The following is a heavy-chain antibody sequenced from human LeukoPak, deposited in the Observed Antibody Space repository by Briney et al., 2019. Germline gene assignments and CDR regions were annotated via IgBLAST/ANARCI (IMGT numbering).Heavy chain of an antibody. CDR2: IYTSGST. Sequence: SETLSLTCTVSGGSISSHYWSWIRQPAGKGLEWIGRIYTSGSTNYNPSLKSRVTMSVDTSKNQFSLKLSSVTAADTAVYYCARERRNLGWQHAFDIWGQGTMVTVSS. CDR3: ARERRNLGWQHAFDI. D-gene: IGHD5-24*01. V-gene: IGHV4-4*07. J-gene: IGHJ3*02. CDR1: GGSISSHY.